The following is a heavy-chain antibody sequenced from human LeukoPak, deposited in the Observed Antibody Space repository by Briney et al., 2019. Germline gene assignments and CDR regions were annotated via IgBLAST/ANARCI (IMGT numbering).Heavy chain of an antibody. CDR3: ARSAYCGGDCYDGDFDY. J-gene: IGHJ4*02. D-gene: IGHD2-21*02. Sequence: PSETLSLTCTVSGGSISSSSYYWGWIRQPPGKGLEWIGSIYYSGSTYYNPSLKSRVTISVDTSKNQFSLKLSSVTAADTAVYYCARSAYCGGDCYDGDFDYWGQGTLVTVSS. V-gene: IGHV4-39*07. CDR1: GGSISSSSYY. CDR2: IYYSGST.